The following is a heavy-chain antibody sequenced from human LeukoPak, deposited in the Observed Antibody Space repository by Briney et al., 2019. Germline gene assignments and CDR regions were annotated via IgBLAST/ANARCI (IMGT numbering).Heavy chain of an antibody. CDR3: ARELVGGSSGPYGY. J-gene: IGHJ4*02. V-gene: IGHV4-59*12. CDR1: GGSISSYY. Sequence: SETLSLTCTVSGGSISSYYWSWIRQPPGKGLEWIGYIYYSGSTNYNPSLKSRVTISVDTSKNQFSLKLSSVTAADTAVYYCARELVGGSSGPYGYWGQGTLVTVSS. D-gene: IGHD3-22*01. CDR2: IYYSGST.